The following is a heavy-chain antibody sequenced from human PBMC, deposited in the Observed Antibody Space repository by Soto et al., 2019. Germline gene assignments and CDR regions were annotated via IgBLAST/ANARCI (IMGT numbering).Heavy chain of an antibody. J-gene: IGHJ6*02. CDR3: ARDGWGYCRSTSCYRDYYYYYGTVV. CDR2: IIPIFGTA. V-gene: IGHV1-69*01. D-gene: IGHD2-2*01. CDR1: GGTFSSYA. Sequence: VSCKASGGTFSSYAISWVRQAPGQGREWMGGIIPIFGTANYAQKFQGRVTITADESTSTAYMELSSRRSEDTAVYYCARDGWGYCRSTSCYRDYYYYYGTVVWGQGTTVNVSS.